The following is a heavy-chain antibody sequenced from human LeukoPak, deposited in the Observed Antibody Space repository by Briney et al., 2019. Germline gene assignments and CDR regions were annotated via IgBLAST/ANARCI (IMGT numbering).Heavy chain of an antibody. CDR2: ISGSGDST. J-gene: IGHJ4*02. CDR3: PKGCASTSCYTSEY. D-gene: IGHD2-2*02. V-gene: IGHV3-23*01. CDR1: GFSFSGYA. Sequence: GGSLRLSCAASGFSFSGYAMSWVRQAPGRGLEWVSTISGSGDSTYYADSVKGRFTISRDNSKNTLYLQMNSLRPEDTAVYYCPKGCASTSCYTSEYWGQGTLVTVSS.